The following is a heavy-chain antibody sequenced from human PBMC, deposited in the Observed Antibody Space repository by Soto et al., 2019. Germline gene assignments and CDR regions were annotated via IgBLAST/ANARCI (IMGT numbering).Heavy chain of an antibody. V-gene: IGHV4-30-4*01. CDR2: IYYSGST. D-gene: IGHD1-26*01. CDR3: ARDLPPRSPYYYYYYGMDV. CDR1: GGSISSGGYY. Sequence: PSETLSLTCTVSGGSISSGGYYWSWIRQPPGKGLEWIGYIYYSGSTYYNPSLKSRVTISVDTSKNQFSLKLSSVTAADTAVYYCARDLPPRSPYYYYYYGMDVWGQGTTVTVSS. J-gene: IGHJ6*02.